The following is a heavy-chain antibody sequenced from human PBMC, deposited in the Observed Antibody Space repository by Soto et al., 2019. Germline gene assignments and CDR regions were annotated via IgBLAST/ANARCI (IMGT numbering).Heavy chain of an antibody. CDR2: IDPSDSYT. V-gene: IGHV5-10-1*01. J-gene: IGHJ6*02. D-gene: IGHD4-17*01. CDR1: GYSFTSYC. Sequence: GESLKISCKGSGYSFTSYCISWVRQMPGKGLEWMGRIDPSDSYTNYSPSFQGHVTISADKSISTAYLQWSSLKASDTAMYYCARLPLTTVAYYYYGMDVWGQGTTVTVSS. CDR3: ARLPLTTVAYYYYGMDV.